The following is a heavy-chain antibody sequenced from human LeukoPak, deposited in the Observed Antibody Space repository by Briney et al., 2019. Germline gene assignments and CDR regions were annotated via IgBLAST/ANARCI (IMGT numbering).Heavy chain of an antibody. CDR1: GFTFSSYA. V-gene: IGHV3-23*01. CDR2: ITGSGGST. J-gene: IGHJ6*02. D-gene: IGHD3-22*01. CDR3: AKGPMYYYDSSGYYVYYYYGMDV. Sequence: GGSLRLSCAAPGFTFSSYAMSWVRQAPGKGLEWVSGITGSGGSTYYADSVKGRFTISRDNSKNTLYLQMNSLRAEDTAVYYCAKGPMYYYDSSGYYVYYYYGMDVWGQGTTVTVSS.